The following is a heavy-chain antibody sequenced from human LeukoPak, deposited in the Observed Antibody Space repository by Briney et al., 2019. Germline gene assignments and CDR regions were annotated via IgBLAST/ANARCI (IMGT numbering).Heavy chain of an antibody. CDR1: GFTFSYAW. D-gene: IGHD1-26*01. CDR3: CTDGRIWEHPHLAH. CDR2: SKSKADDGTI. V-gene: IGHV3-15*01. J-gene: IGHJ4*02. Sequence: AGSLTLSCAASGFTFSYAWMSWVRQAPGKGLEWVGQSKSKADDGTIDYPAPVKGRFTSSTDDSKATLYMQMNSQETADTAKYYCCTDGRIWEHPHLAHWGQGALVIVSS.